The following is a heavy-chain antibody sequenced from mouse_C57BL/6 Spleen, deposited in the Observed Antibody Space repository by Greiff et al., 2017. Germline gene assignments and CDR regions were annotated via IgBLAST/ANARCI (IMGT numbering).Heavy chain of an antibody. D-gene: IGHD2-5*01. CDR2: IDPNSGGT. CDR1: GYTFTSYW. CDR3: ARYDAYYSNYVPAMDY. V-gene: IGHV1-72*01. Sequence: QVQLQQPGAELVKPGASVKLSCKASGYTFTSYWMHWVKQRPGRGLEWIGRIDPNSGGTKYNEKFKSKATLTVDKPSSTAYMQLSSLTFEDSAVYYCARYDAYYSNYVPAMDYWGQGTSVTVSS. J-gene: IGHJ4*01.